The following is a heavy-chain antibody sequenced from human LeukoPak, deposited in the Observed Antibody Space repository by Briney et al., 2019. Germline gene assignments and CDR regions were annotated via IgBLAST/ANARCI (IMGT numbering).Heavy chain of an antibody. D-gene: IGHD6-13*01. CDR2: IIPVFGTA. CDR1: GGTFSSYA. CDR3: ARDYQQQLGGETLYYFDY. V-gene: IGHV1-69*01. Sequence: GASVKVSCKASGGTFSSYAISWVRQAPGQGLEWMGGIIPVFGTANYAQKFQGRVTITADESTSTAYMELSSLRSEDTAVYYCARDYQQQLGGETLYYFDYWGQGTLVTVSS. J-gene: IGHJ4*02.